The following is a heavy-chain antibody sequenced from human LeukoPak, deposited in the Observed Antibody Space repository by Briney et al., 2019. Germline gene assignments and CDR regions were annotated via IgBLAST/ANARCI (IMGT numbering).Heavy chain of an antibody. CDR3: ARGRVSSSSWNSAYYYYFYMDV. D-gene: IGHD6-13*01. J-gene: IGHJ6*03. CDR1: GGSFSGYY. V-gene: IGHV4-59*01. Sequence: SETLSLTCAVYGGSFSGYYWSWIRQPPGKGLEWIGYIYYSGSTNYNPSLKSRVTISVDTSKNQFSLKLSSVTAADTAVYFCARGRVSSSSWNSAYYYYFYMDVWGKGTTVTVSS. CDR2: IYYSGST.